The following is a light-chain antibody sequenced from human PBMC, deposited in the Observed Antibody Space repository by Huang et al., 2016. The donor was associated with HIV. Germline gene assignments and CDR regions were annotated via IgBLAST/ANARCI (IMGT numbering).Light chain of an antibody. CDR2: GAS. V-gene: IGKV1-39*01. Sequence: DIEMTQSPSSLSASVGDTVTISCRAGDNIDTYLHWYQQQPGEAPKLLISGASTLQAGVPVMFRGSGSGTYFPLTINSLQPEDFATYFCQQTFVAPPEDTFGQGTRLEIK. J-gene: IGKJ2*01. CDR3: QQTFVAPPEDT. CDR1: DNIDTY.